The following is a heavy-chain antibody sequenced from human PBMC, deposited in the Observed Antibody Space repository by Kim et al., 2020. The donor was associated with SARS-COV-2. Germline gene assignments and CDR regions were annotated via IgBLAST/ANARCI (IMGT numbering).Heavy chain of an antibody. D-gene: IGHD1-1*01. Sequence: ASVKVSCKASGYTFSSYDINWVRQATGQGLEWMGWMNPNSGNTGYAQKFQGRVTMTRNTSTNTADMDLSSLRSEDTAVYYCARGHAWNGGPYYFDYWGQGTLVTVSS. V-gene: IGHV1-8*01. CDR3: ARGHAWNGGPYYFDY. CDR2: MNPNSGNT. J-gene: IGHJ4*02. CDR1: GYTFSSYD.